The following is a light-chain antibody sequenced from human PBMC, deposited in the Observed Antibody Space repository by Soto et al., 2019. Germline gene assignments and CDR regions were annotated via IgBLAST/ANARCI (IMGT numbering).Light chain of an antibody. CDR3: QHRTNWPRT. CDR2: DAS. Sequence: EIVLTQSPATLSLSPGERATLSCRASQSVGTFLAWYQQKPGQAPRLLIYDASNRATGIPARFSGTGSGTDFALPISSVEPEEFAVYYCQHRTNWPRTFGQGTKLDIK. J-gene: IGKJ2*01. CDR1: QSVGTF. V-gene: IGKV3-11*01.